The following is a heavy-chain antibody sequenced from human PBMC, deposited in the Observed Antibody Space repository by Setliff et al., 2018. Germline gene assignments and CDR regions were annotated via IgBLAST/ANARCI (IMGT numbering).Heavy chain of an antibody. V-gene: IGHV4-59*10. D-gene: IGHD6-25*01. CDR2: ISTSGNT. J-gene: IGHJ4*01. Sequence: SETLSLTCTVYGASFSDYYWSWIRQPAGKGLEWIGRISTSGNTNYNPSLKSRVTVSLDTSKNQFSLKISSMTAADAGVYYCRFWSGYYENDFWGHGTLVTVSS. CDR3: RFWSGYYENDF. CDR1: GASFSDYY.